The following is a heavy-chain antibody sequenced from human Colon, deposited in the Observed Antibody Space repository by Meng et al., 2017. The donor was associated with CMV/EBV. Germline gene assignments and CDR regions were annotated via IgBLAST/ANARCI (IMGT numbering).Heavy chain of an antibody. J-gene: IGHJ4*02. CDR2: ISSTSGHI. V-gene: IGHV3-21*01. CDR1: GFTFSNYN. Sequence: GESLKISCAASGFTFSNYNMNWVRQAPGKGLEWVSSISSTSGHIFYADSLKGRFTTSRDNAKSSLYLQMNNLRADDTAVYYCARDVGGFCRSTARHARNDYWGRGTLVTVSS. D-gene: IGHD2-2*01. CDR3: ARDVGGFCRSTARHARNDY.